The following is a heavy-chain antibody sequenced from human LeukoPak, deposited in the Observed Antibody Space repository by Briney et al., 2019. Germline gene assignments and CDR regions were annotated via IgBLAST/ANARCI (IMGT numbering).Heavy chain of an antibody. Sequence: PGGSLRLSCAASGFTFSSYSMIWVRQAPGKGLEWVSSISSSSGYIYYADSVKGRFTISRDNAKNSLYLQMNSLRAEDTAVYYCASCGGDCLGTYYNYYMDVWGKGTTVTVSS. CDR3: ASCGGDCLGTYYNYYMDV. D-gene: IGHD2-21*02. V-gene: IGHV3-21*01. CDR2: ISSSSGYI. J-gene: IGHJ6*03. CDR1: GFTFSSYS.